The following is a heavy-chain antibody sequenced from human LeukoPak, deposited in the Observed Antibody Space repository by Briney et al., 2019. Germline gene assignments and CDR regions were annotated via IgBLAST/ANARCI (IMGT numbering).Heavy chain of an antibody. CDR3: ARVPPTMSHAFDI. CDR1: GGSISSSSYY. CDR2: IYTSGST. V-gene: IGHV4-39*07. J-gene: IGHJ3*02. D-gene: IGHD3-3*01. Sequence: PSETLSLTCTVSGGSISSSSYYWGWIRQPPGKGLEWIGRIYTSGSTNYNPSLKSRVTISVDTSKNQFSLKLSSVTAADTAVYYCARVPPTMSHAFDIWGQGTMVTVSS.